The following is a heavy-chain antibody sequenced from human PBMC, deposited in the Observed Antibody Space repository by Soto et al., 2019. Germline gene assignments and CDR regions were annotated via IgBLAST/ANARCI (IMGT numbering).Heavy chain of an antibody. J-gene: IGHJ5*02. D-gene: IGHD3-16*02. CDR3: AGVVINNKHKWFYA. V-gene: IGHV4-4*09. Sequence: SETLSLTCTVSGGIDSHYWSWIRQAPGKGPEWIGYIYDSGYTNYKPSLKSRLTISIDMSKNQFSLNLSSVTAADTAVYYCAGVVINNKHKWFYAWGRGILVPVSS. CDR1: GGIDSHY. CDR2: IYDSGYT.